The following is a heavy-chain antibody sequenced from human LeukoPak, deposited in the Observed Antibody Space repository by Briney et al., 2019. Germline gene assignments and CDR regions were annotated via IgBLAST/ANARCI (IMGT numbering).Heavy chain of an antibody. J-gene: IGHJ4*02. CDR2: NYNSGST. Sequence: SETLSLTCTVSGGSISIYYWSWVRQPPGKGLEWIGYNYNSGSTTYNPSLKSRATISVDTSKNQFSLKLTSMTAADTAFYYCVRDRELHYWGQGILVTVSS. CDR1: GGSISIYY. D-gene: IGHD1-7*01. CDR3: VRDRELHY. V-gene: IGHV4-59*01.